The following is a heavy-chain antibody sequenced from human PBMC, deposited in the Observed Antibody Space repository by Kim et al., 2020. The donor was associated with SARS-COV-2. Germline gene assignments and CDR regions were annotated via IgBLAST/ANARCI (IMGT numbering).Heavy chain of an antibody. CDR3: AREITFGGDPRYDY. J-gene: IGHJ4*02. V-gene: IGHV6-1*01. D-gene: IGHD3-16*01. Sequence: AVSVKSRITSNPDTSKNQFSLQLNSVTPEDTAVYYCAREITFGGDPRYDYWGQGTLVTVSS.